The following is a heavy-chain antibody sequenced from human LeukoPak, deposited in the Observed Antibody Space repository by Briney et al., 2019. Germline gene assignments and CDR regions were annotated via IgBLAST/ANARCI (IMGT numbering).Heavy chain of an antibody. J-gene: IGHJ4*02. D-gene: IGHD3-16*01. CDR3: ARDWGSIKIITDY. CDR2: IIPIFGTA. V-gene: IGHV1-69*13. Sequence: GASVKVSCKASGYTFTGYYMHWVRQAPGQGLEWMGGIIPIFGTANYAQKFQGRVTITADESTSTAYMELRSLRSDDTAVYYCARDWGSIKIITDYWGQGTLVTVSS. CDR1: GYTFTGYY.